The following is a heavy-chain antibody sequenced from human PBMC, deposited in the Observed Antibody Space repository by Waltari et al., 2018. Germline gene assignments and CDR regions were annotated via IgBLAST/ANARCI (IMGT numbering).Heavy chain of an antibody. CDR1: GGSISSGSYY. V-gene: IGHV4-61*02. CDR2: IYTSGST. D-gene: IGHD1-26*01. CDR3: ARSGKVGATGYYYYYMDV. Sequence: QVQLQESGPGLVKPSQTLSLTCTVSGGSISSGSYYWSWIRQPAGKGLEWIGRIYTSGSTNYNPPLKSRVTISVDTSKNQFSLKLSSVTAADTAVYYCARSGKVGATGYYYYYMDVWGKGTTVTVSS. J-gene: IGHJ6*03.